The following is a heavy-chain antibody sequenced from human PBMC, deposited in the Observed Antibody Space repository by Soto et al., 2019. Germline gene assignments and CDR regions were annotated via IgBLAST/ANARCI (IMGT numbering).Heavy chain of an antibody. Sequence: QVQLQESGPGLVKPSQTLSLTCTVSGGSISSGGYYWSWIRQHPGKGLEWIGYIYYSGSTYYNPSLKGRLTTSVDTSTNQFSLKLSSVTAADTAVYYCARWPQLEPRFDYWGQGTLVTVSS. CDR3: ARWPQLEPRFDY. CDR1: GGSISSGGYY. CDR2: IYYSGST. J-gene: IGHJ4*02. V-gene: IGHV4-31*03. D-gene: IGHD1-1*01.